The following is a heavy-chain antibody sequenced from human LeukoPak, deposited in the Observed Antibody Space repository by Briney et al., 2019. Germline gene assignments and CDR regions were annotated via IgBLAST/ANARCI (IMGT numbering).Heavy chain of an antibody. J-gene: IGHJ4*02. Sequence: GGSLRLSCAASGFTFSSYSMNWVRQAPGKGLEWVSSISSSSSYIYYADSVKGRFTISRDNSKNTLYLQMNSLRAEDTAVYYCAIAESRIAVADFDYWGQGTLVTVSS. CDR2: ISSSSSYI. D-gene: IGHD6-19*01. V-gene: IGHV3-21*04. CDR1: GFTFSSYS. CDR3: AIAESRIAVADFDY.